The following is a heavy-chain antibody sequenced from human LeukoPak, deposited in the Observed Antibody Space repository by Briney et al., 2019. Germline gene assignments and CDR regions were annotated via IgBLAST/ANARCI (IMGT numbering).Heavy chain of an antibody. J-gene: IGHJ6*03. Sequence: SGGSLRLSCAASGFTFSSYEMNWVHQAPGKGLEWVSYISSSGSTIYYADSVKGRFTISRDNAKNSLYLQMNSLRAEDTAVYYCARDYYYYYMDVWGKGTTVTVSS. CDR1: GFTFSSYE. CDR2: ISSSGSTI. V-gene: IGHV3-48*03. CDR3: ARDYYYYYMDV.